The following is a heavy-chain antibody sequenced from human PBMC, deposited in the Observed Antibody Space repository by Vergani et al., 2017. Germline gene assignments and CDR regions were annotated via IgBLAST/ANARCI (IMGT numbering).Heavy chain of an antibody. J-gene: IGHJ4*02. Sequence: EVQLVESGGGLVQPGGSLRLSCSASGFTFSSYAMHWVRQAPGKGLECVSAISSNGGSTYYADSVKGRFTISRDNSKNTMYLQMSRLRAEDTAVYYCVKGPNWEGVPIVYFDYWGQGTLVTVSS. CDR3: VKGPNWEGVPIVYFDY. CDR1: GFTFSSYA. CDR2: ISSNGGST. V-gene: IGHV3-64D*06. D-gene: IGHD1-1*01.